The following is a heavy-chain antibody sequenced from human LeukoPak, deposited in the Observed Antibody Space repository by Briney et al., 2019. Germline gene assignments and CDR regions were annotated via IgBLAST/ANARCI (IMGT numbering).Heavy chain of an antibody. Sequence: GGSLRLSCAASGFTFSDYYMSWIRQAPGKGLEWVSYISSSGSTIYYADSVKGRFTISRDNAKNSLYLQMNSLRAEDTAVYYCARCVSSIREYNWFDPWGQGTLVTVSS. CDR3: ARCVSSIREYNWFDP. V-gene: IGHV3-11*04. CDR1: GFTFSDYY. CDR2: ISSSGSTI. J-gene: IGHJ5*02. D-gene: IGHD6-13*01.